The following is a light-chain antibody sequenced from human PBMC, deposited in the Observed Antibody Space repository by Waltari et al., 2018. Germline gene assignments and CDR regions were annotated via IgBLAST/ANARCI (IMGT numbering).Light chain of an antibody. Sequence: MTQSPSTLSASVGDRVTITCRASQSISSWLAWYQQKSGKAPKLMIYKASSLESGVPSRFSGSGSGTEFTLTISSLQPDDFATYYCQQYNSYPLTFGGGTKVEIK. J-gene: IGKJ4*01. CDR3: QQYNSYPLT. CDR2: KAS. CDR1: QSISSW. V-gene: IGKV1-5*03.